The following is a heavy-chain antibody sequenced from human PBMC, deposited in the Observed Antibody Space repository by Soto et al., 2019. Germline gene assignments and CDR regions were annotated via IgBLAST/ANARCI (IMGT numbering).Heavy chain of an antibody. CDR2: IYSGGST. CDR3: ARHYFDTSGSRTDAFDI. D-gene: IGHD3-22*01. CDR1: GFTVGYSY. V-gene: IGHV3-53*01. Sequence: PGGSLRLSCAASGFTVGYSYMSWVRQAPGKGLEWVSVIYSGGSTYYADSVKGRFTISRDNSKNTVYLRMNSLRVEDTAVFYCARHYFDTSGSRTDAFDIWGQGKMVTVSS. J-gene: IGHJ3*02.